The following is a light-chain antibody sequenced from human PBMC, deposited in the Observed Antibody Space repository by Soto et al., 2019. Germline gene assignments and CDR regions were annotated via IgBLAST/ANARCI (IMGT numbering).Light chain of an antibody. V-gene: IGLV2-14*01. Sequence: QSVLTQPASVSGSPGQSITISCTGTSSDVGGYNYVSWYQQHPGKPPKLMIYEVSNRPSGVSNRFSGSKSGNTASLTISGLQAEDEADYYCSSYTSSSTLEYVFGTGTKVTVL. CDR1: SSDVGGYNY. CDR2: EVS. CDR3: SSYTSSSTLEYV. J-gene: IGLJ1*01.